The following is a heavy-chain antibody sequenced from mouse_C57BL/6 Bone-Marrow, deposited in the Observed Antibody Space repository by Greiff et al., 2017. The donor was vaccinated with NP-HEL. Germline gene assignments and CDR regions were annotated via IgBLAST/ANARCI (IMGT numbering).Heavy chain of an antibody. CDR1: GFTFSSYA. CDR3: ARDPLLRGFAY. CDR2: ISDGGSYT. D-gene: IGHD1-1*01. Sequence: DVKLVESGGGLVKPGGSLKLSCAASGFTFSSYAMSWVRQTPEKRLEWVATISDGGSYTYYPDNVKGRFTISRDNAKNNLYLQMSHLKSEDTAMYYCARDPLLRGFAYWGQGTLVTVSA. V-gene: IGHV5-4*01. J-gene: IGHJ3*01.